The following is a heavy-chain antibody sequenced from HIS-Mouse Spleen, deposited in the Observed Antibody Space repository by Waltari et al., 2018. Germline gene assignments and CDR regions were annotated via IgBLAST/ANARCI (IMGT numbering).Heavy chain of an antibody. CDR1: GGSISSSSYY. D-gene: IGHD6-13*01. CDR2: IYYSGST. Sequence: QLQLQESGPGLVKPSETLSLTGTASGGSISSSSYYWGWIRQPPGKGLEWIRSIYYSGSTYYNPSLKSRVTISVDTSKNQFSLKLSSVTAADTAVYYCAREIPYSSSWYDWYFDLWGRGTLVTVSS. CDR3: AREIPYSSSWYDWYFDL. V-gene: IGHV4-39*07. J-gene: IGHJ2*01.